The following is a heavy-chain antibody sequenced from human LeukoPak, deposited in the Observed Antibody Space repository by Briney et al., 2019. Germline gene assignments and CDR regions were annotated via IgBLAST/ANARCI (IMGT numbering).Heavy chain of an antibody. V-gene: IGHV3-30*18. CDR1: GFTFSNYG. Sequence: PGGSLRLSCAASGFTFSNYGMHWVRQAPGKGLEWVAVISYDGSNKYYADSVKGRFTISRDNSKNTLYLQMNSLRAEDTAVYYCAKDGGYPDHLDYFDYWGQGTLVTVSS. CDR3: AKDGGYPDHLDYFDY. J-gene: IGHJ4*02. D-gene: IGHD3-16*02. CDR2: ISYDGSNK.